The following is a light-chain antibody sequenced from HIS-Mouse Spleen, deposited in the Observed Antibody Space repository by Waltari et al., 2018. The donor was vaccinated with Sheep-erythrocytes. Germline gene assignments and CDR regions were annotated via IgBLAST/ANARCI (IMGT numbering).Light chain of an antibody. J-gene: IGLJ3*02. CDR1: SRDVGCYNY. CDR3: SSYTSSSTWV. CDR2: EVS. Sequence: QSALTQPASVSGSPGQSITIPCTGTSRDVGCYNYVPWYQQHPGKAPKLMIYEVSNRPSGVSNRFSGSKSGNTASLTISGLQAEDEADYYCSSYTSSSTWVFGGGTKLTVL. V-gene: IGLV2-14*01.